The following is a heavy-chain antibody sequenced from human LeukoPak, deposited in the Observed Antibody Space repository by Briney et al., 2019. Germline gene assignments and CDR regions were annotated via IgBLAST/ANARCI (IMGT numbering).Heavy chain of an antibody. J-gene: IGHJ6*03. D-gene: IGHD3-3*01. CDR3: AREAPLWSGSNYYYYMDV. CDR1: GGSISSSSSY. V-gene: IGHV4-61*01. Sequence: SETLSLTCTVSGGSISSSSSYWSWIRQPPGKGLEWIGYIYHDGSTKYNPALKSRVTITVDTSKSQFSLKLSSVTAADTAVYYCAREAPLWSGSNYYYYMDVWGKGTTVTVSS. CDR2: IYHDGST.